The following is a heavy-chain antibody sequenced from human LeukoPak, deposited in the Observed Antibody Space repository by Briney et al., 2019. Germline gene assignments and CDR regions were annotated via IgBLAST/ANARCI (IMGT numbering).Heavy chain of an antibody. V-gene: IGHV3-23*01. CDR1: GITLSNYG. J-gene: IGHJ4*02. D-gene: IGHD3-22*01. CDR3: AKRGVVIRVILVGFHKEAYYFDS. CDR2: ISGSGGST. Sequence: GGSLRLSCAVSGITLSNYGMSWVCQAPGEGLEWVAGISGSGGSTNYADSVKGRFTISRDNPKNTLYLQMNSLRAEDTAVYFCAKRGVVIRVILVGFHKEAYYFDSWGQGALVTVSS.